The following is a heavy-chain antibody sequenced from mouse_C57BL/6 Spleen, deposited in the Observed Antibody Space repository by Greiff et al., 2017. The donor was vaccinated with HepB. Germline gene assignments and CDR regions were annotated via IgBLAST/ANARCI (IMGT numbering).Heavy chain of an antibody. CDR3: ARGYDFYAMDY. V-gene: IGHV1-7*01. J-gene: IGHJ4*01. CDR1: GYTFTSYW. Sequence: VQLQQSGAELAKPGASVKLSCKASGYTFTSYWMHWVKQRPGQGLEWIGYINPSSGYTKYNQKFKDKATLTADKSSRTAYMQLSSLTYEDSAVYYCARGYDFYAMDYWGQGTSVTVSS. CDR2: INPSSGYT. D-gene: IGHD2-10*02.